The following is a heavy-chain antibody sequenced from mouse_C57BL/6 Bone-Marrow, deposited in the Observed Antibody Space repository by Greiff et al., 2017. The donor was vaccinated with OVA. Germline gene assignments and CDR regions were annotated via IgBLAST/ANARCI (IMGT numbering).Heavy chain of an antibody. CDR3: ARPLYGSILYYAMDY. Sequence: VQLQQSGAEMARPGASVKLSCKASGYTFTSYGISWVKQRTGQGLEWIGEIYPRSGNTSYNEKFKGKATLTADKSSSTAYMELRSLTSEDSAVYFCARPLYGSILYYAMDYWGQGTSVTVSS. V-gene: IGHV1-81*01. D-gene: IGHD1-1*01. J-gene: IGHJ4*01. CDR1: GYTFTSYG. CDR2: IYPRSGNT.